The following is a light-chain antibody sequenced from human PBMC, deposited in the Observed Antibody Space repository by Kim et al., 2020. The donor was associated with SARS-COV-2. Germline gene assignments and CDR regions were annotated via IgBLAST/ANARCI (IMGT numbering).Light chain of an antibody. J-gene: IGKJ1*01. CDR3: KKYNSAPCT. Sequence: DIQMTQSPSSLSASVGDRVTITCRASQDIANSLAWYQQKPGKVPQVLIYAASTLQSGVPSRFSGSGSGTEFTLTIGSLQTEDVATYYCKKYNSAPCTFGQGTKVEIK. CDR2: AAS. CDR1: QDIANS. V-gene: IGKV1-27*01.